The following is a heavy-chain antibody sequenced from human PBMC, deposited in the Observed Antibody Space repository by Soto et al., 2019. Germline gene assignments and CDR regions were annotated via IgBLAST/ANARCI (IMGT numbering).Heavy chain of an antibody. CDR3: SDGCDF. CDR1: GFAFSSAW. CDR2: IRSKSDGGTT. Sequence: EVQLVESGGGLVKPGGSLRLSCVASGFAFSSAWVSWVRQAPGKGLEWVGRIRSKSDGGTTDYAAPVKGRFAMSRDDSKNTLYLQMSSLITEDTAVYYCSDGCDFRGQGTLVTVSS. V-gene: IGHV3-15*01. D-gene: IGHD3-3*01. J-gene: IGHJ4*02.